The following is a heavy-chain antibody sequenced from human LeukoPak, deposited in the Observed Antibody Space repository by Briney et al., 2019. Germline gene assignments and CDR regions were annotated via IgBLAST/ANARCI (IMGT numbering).Heavy chain of an antibody. J-gene: IGHJ4*02. Sequence: SETLSLTCTVSGGSISSGSYYWSWIRQPAGKGLKWIGRIYTSGSTNYNPSLKSRVAISVDTSKNQFSLKLSSVTAADTAVYYCARETTNYDFWSGYYGWGQGTLVTVSS. D-gene: IGHD3-3*01. CDR2: IYTSGST. CDR3: ARETTNYDFWSGYYG. CDR1: GGSISSGSYY. V-gene: IGHV4-61*02.